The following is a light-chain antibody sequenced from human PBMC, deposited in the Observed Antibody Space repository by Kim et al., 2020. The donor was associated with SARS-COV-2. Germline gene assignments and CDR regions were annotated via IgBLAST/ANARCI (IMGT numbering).Light chain of an antibody. CDR1: SLRTYY. Sequence: LRQTVRHTCRGDSLRTYYASWYQQKPGQAPALVIYGKDNRPSGIPDRFSGSTSGNTASLTITGAQAEDEADYYCNSRDSSGNHVLFGGGTQLTVL. CDR3: NSRDSSGNHVL. CDR2: GKD. V-gene: IGLV3-19*01. J-gene: IGLJ2*01.